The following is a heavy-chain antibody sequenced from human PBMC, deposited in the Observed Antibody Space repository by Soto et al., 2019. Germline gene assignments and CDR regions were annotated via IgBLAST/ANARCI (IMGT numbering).Heavy chain of an antibody. CDR3: AIGIVSYERPYYYGMDV. Sequence: QVQLQQWGAGLLKPSETLSLTCAVYGGSFSGYYWSWIRQPPGKGLEWIGEINHSGSTNYNPSLKSRVTISVXXSXNXXSLKLSSVTAADTAVYYCAIGIVSYERPYYYGMDVWGQGTTVTVSS. CDR2: INHSGST. D-gene: IGHD3-16*02. V-gene: IGHV4-34*01. J-gene: IGHJ6*02. CDR1: GGSFSGYY.